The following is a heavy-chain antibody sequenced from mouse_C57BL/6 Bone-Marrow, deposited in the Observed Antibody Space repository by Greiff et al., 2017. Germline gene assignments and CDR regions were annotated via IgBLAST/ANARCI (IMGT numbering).Heavy chain of an antibody. CDR3: VRDDGYPPFAY. D-gene: IGHD2-3*01. V-gene: IGHV10-1*01. CDR1: GFSFNTYA. J-gene: IGHJ3*01. Sequence: GGGLVQPKGSLKLSCAASGFSFNTYAMNWVRQAPGKGLEWVARIRSKSNNYATYYADSVKDRFTISRDDSESMLYLQMNNLKTEDTAMYYCVRDDGYPPFAYWGQGTLVTVSA. CDR2: IRSKSNNYAT.